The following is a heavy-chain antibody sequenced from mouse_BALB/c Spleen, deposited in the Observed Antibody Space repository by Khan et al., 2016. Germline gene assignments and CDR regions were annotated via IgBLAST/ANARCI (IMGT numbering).Heavy chain of an antibody. V-gene: IGHV1-69*02. CDR1: GYTFTNYW. D-gene: IGHD1-2*01. J-gene: IGHJ4*01. Sequence: QVQLQQPGAELVRPGASVKLSCKASGYTFTNYWINWVKQRPGQGLEWIGNIYPSDSYANYNQKFKDKATLTVDSSSSTAYMHLISPTSADSAVFYGSRAITTIGSYYYAMDYWGQGTSVTVSS. CDR2: IYPSDSYA. CDR3: SRAITTIGSYYYAMDY.